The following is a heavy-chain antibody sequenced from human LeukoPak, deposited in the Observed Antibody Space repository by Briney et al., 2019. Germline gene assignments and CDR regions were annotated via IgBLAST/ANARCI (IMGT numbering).Heavy chain of an antibody. CDR1: GGSISSYY. Sequence: SETLSLTCTVSGGSISSYYWSWIRQPPGKGLEWIGYIYYSGSTNYNPSLKSRVTISVDTSKNQFSLKLSSVTAADTAVYYCARLGRHYYGMDVWGQGTTVTVSS. D-gene: IGHD1-14*01. J-gene: IGHJ6*02. V-gene: IGHV4-59*08. CDR2: IYYSGST. CDR3: ARLGRHYYGMDV.